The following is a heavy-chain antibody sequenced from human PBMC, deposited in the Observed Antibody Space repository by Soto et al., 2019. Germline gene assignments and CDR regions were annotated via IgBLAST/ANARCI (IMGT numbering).Heavy chain of an antibody. Sequence: QLQLQESGSGLVKPSQTLSLTCAVSGGSISSGGYSWSWIRQPPGKGLVWIGYIYHSGSTYSNPALKSRVTIAVDRSKNQFSLKLSSVTAADPAVYYCATAGGLGAVAAAYWGQGTLVTVSS. CDR1: GGSISSGGYS. CDR2: IYHSGST. D-gene: IGHD6-19*01. J-gene: IGHJ4*02. V-gene: IGHV4-30-2*01. CDR3: ATAGGLGAVAAAY.